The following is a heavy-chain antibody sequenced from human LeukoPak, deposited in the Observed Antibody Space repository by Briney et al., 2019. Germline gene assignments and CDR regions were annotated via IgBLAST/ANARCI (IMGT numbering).Heavy chain of an antibody. Sequence: GGSLRLSCAASGFTFSSYDMHWVRQATGKGLEWVSAIGTAGDTYYPGSVKGRFTISGENAKNSLYLQMNSLRAGDTAVYYCARARGATGPFDYWGQGTLVTVSS. J-gene: IGHJ4*02. D-gene: IGHD1-1*01. CDR2: IGTAGDT. CDR1: GFTFSSYD. V-gene: IGHV3-13*01. CDR3: ARARGATGPFDY.